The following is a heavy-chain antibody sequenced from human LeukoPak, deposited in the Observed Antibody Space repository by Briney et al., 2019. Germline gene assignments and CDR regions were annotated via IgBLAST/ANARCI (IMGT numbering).Heavy chain of an antibody. J-gene: IGHJ5*02. Sequence: GGSLRLSCAASGFTFSNAWMSWVRQAPGKGLEWVGRIKSKTDGGTTDYAAPVKGRFTISRDDSKNTLYLQMNSLKTEDTAVYYCTTGQTMVRGVIPWGQGTLVTVSS. CDR1: GFTFSNAW. D-gene: IGHD3-10*01. CDR2: IKSKTDGGTT. V-gene: IGHV3-15*01. CDR3: TTGQTMVRGVIP.